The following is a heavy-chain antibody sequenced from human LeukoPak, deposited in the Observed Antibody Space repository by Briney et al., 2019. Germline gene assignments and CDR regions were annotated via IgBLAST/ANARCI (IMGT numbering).Heavy chain of an antibody. V-gene: IGHV3-7*05. Sequence: GGSLRLSCAASGFTFSSYWMSWVRQAPGKGLEWVANIKQDGSEKYYVDSVKGRFTISRDNAKNSLYLQMNSLRAEDTAVYYCARVPPSAHQLLSSDYWGQGTQVTVSS. D-gene: IGHD2-2*01. CDR3: ARVPPSAHQLLSSDY. J-gene: IGHJ4*02. CDR2: IKQDGSEK. CDR1: GFTFSSYW.